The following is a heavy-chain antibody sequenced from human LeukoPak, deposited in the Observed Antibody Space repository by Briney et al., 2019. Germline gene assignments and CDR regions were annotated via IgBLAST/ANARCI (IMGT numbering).Heavy chain of an antibody. CDR3: ARARTGDSDY. V-gene: IGHV1-8*01. D-gene: IGHD7-27*01. Sequence: ASVKVSCKASGYTFSSYDINWVRQATGQGLEWMGWMNPNSGNRGYAQKFQGRVTMTRDTSTSTVYMELNNLRSEDTALYYCARARTGDSDYWGQGTLVTVSS. CDR1: GYTFSSYD. J-gene: IGHJ4*02. CDR2: MNPNSGNR.